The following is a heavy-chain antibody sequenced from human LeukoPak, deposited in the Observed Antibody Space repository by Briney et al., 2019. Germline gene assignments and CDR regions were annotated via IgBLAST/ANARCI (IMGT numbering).Heavy chain of an antibody. J-gene: IGHJ4*02. CDR3: ARSKRWSSSVFDY. D-gene: IGHD6-6*01. CDR2: ISSSGSTI. Sequence: PGGSLRLSCAASGFTFSNYEMNWVRQAPGKGLEWVSYISSSGSTIYYADSVKGRFTISRDNAKNSLYLQMNSLRAEDTAVYYCARSKRWSSSVFDYWGQGTLVTVSS. CDR1: GFTFSNYE. V-gene: IGHV3-48*03.